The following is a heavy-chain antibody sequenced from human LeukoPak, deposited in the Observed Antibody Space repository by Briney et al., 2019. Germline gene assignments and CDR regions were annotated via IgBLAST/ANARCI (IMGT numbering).Heavy chain of an antibody. Sequence: GGSLRLSCTASGFTFSSYSTNWVRQAPGKGLEWFSSISISSSFIYTADPVKGRFTISRNNAKTSLSLQMNSLTAADTAVYSCARVYGDYGIYYYYYYGMDVWGKGAPVTVSS. CDR3: ARVYGDYGIYYYYYYGMDV. J-gene: IGHJ6*04. CDR1: GFTFSSYS. D-gene: IGHD4-17*01. CDR2: ISISSSFI. V-gene: IGHV3-21*01.